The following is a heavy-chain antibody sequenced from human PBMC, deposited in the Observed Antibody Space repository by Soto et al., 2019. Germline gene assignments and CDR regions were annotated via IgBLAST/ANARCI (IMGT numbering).Heavy chain of an antibody. CDR2: IDTSGTKI. CDR1: GYTFSDDY. V-gene: IGHV3-11*01. D-gene: IGHD3-3*01. J-gene: IGHJ4*02. Sequence: GGSLRLSCAAPGYTFSDDYMSWIRQAPGKGLEWISYIDTSGTKIYYADSVKGRFTITRDNAKNSLYLEMNSLRDEDTAVYYCASHYDIWSGYLSPVYYWGQGTLVTVSS. CDR3: ASHYDIWSGYLSPVYY.